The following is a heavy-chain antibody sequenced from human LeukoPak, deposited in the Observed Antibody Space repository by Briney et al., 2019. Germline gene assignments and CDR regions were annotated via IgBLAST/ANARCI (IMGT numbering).Heavy chain of an antibody. V-gene: IGHV3-7*01. D-gene: IGHD5-18*01. CDR2: IVEDGSQK. J-gene: IGHJ4*02. Sequence: GGSLRLSCAASGFTFSSCWMTWVRQAPWKGLEWVASIVEDGSQKYYVDSVKGRFTISRDNAKNSLYLQMNSLEAEDTAVYYCASGYSYGLDYWGQGTLVTVSS. CDR3: ASGYSYGLDY. CDR1: GFTFSSCW.